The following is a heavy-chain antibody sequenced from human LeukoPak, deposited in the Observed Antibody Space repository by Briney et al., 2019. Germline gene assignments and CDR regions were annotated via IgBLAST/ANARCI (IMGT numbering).Heavy chain of an antibody. CDR3: ARDTRSYDTSGYHYFDY. J-gene: IGHJ4*02. Sequence: SETLSLTCTVSGGSISSYYWSWIRQAPGKGLEWIGYIYSDGTTSYSPSLRSRVTISIDTSRSQISLKLSSVTAADAAVYYCARDTRSYDTSGYHYFDYWGQGALVTVSS. CDR1: GGSISSYY. V-gene: IGHV4-59*01. CDR2: IYSDGTT. D-gene: IGHD3-22*01.